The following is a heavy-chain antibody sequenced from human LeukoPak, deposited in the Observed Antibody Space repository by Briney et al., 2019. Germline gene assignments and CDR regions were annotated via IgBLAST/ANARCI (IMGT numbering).Heavy chain of an antibody. J-gene: IGHJ6*02. CDR3: ARGLGYCSSTSCYLPHV. D-gene: IGHD2-2*01. CDR2: IYYSGNT. Sequence: IPSETLSLTCTVSGGSISSYYWSWIRQPPGKGLEWIGYIYYSGNTNYNPSLKSRVTISVDTSKNQFSLKLSSVTAADTAVYYCARGLGYCSSTSCYLPHVWGQGTTVTVSS. CDR1: GGSISSYY. V-gene: IGHV4-59*01.